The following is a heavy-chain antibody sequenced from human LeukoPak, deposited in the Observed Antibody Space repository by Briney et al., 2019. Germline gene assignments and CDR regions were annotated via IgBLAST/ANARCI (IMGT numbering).Heavy chain of an antibody. V-gene: IGHV4-34*01. CDR2: INHSGTT. Sequence: SETLSLTCAVYGGSFSGYYWSWIRQPPGKGLEWIGEINHSGTTNYNPSLKSRVTISVDKSKNQFSLKLSSVTAADTAVYYCAREYSGSYYVAYYYMDVWGKGTTVTVSS. CDR3: AREYSGSYYVAYYYMDV. CDR1: GGSFSGYY. D-gene: IGHD1-26*01. J-gene: IGHJ6*03.